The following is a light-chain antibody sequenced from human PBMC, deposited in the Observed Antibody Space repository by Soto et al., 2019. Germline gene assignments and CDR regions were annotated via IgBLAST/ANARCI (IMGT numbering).Light chain of an antibody. Sequence: IKVNKCLPSLSVSLTDRVTSTRRASQSISNHLNWYQQKPGKAPKLLIYAAPSLQSGVPSRFSGSGSGTDFTLTISSLQPEDFATYYCQQSYITPPTFGHGTEVDIK. CDR2: AAP. CDR1: QSISNH. CDR3: QQSYITPPT. V-gene: IGKV1-39*01. J-gene: IGKJ2*01.